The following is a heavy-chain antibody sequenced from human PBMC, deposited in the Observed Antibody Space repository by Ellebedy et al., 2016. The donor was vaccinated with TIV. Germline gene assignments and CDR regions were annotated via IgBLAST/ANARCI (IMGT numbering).Heavy chain of an antibody. CDR1: GFTVSGNY. CDR2: IYGGDST. J-gene: IGHJ5*02. Sequence: PGGSLRLSCAASGFTVSGNYMTWVRQAPGKGLEWVPTIYGGDSTYYADSVKGRFTISRDTSKKTVYLQMDSLRVEDTAVYYCAKDPTRSGWFDPWGQGTLVTVSS. CDR3: AKDPTRSGWFDP. D-gene: IGHD3-10*01. V-gene: IGHV3-66*01.